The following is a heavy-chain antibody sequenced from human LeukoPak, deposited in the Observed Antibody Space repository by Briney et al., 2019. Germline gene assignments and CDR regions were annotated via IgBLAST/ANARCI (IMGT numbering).Heavy chain of an antibody. D-gene: IGHD6-13*01. CDR3: ATSHLYSSSWYLSGRFDY. Sequence: SETLSLTCTVSRLSINSYYWPWIRQPPGKGLEYIGYIYYSGVTNYNPSLKSRVTISVDTAKNQFSLKLSSVTAADTAVYYCATSHLYSSSWYLSGRFDYWGQGTLVTVSS. CDR1: RLSINSYY. CDR2: IYYSGVT. J-gene: IGHJ4*01. V-gene: IGHV4-59*03.